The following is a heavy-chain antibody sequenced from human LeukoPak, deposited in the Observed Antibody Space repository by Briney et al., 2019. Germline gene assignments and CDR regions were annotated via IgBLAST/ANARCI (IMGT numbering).Heavy chain of an antibody. CDR3: ARGRVSSSTWYSTYYYYFYMDV. CDR1: YDSITMYY. Sequence: SETLSLTCSVSYDSITMYYGSWIGQPPGKGLEGIGYVDHTGSTNFNPSLNGRVGISRDTTKNLFSLRLRSVTAADTAVYFCARGRVSSSTWYSTYYYYFYMDVWGKGTTVTVSS. D-gene: IGHD1-1*01. J-gene: IGHJ6*03. V-gene: IGHV4-59*01. CDR2: VDHTGST.